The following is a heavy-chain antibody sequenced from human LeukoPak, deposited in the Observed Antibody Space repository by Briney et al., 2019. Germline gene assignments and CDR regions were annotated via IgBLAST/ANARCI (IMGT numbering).Heavy chain of an antibody. CDR2: ISWNSGSI. Sequence: PGGSLRLSCAASGFTFDDYAMHWVRQAPGKGLEWVSGISWNSGSIGYADSVKGRFTISRDKAKNSLYLQMNSLRAEDTALYYCAKDMGAGVYYDSSGNFDYWGQGTLVTVSS. D-gene: IGHD3-22*01. V-gene: IGHV3-9*01. CDR1: GFTFDDYA. CDR3: AKDMGAGVYYDSSGNFDY. J-gene: IGHJ4*02.